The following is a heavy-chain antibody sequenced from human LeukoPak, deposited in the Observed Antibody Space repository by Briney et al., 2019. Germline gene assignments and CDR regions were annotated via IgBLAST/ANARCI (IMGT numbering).Heavy chain of an antibody. D-gene: IGHD4-11*01. CDR1: GDSISSTTYW. Sequence: NPSETLSLTCTVSGDSISSTTYWWGWIRQSPGKGLEWIGSMSYIGITSYNPSLKSRATISVDTSKNQFSLMLSSVTAADTAVHYCTRLPLDYSLDHWGQGTPVSVSS. CDR3: TRLPLDYSLDH. CDR2: MSYIGIT. J-gene: IGHJ4*02. V-gene: IGHV4-39*01.